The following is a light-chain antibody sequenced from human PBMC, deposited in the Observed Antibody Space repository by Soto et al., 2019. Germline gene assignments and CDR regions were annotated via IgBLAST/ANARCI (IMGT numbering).Light chain of an antibody. Sequence: SVLTQPPSVSGAPGQRVTISCTGSSSNIGAGYDVHWYQQLPGTAPKLLIYANTNRPSGVPGRFSGSKSGTSASLAITGLQAEDEADYYCQSYDSSLSGYVFGTGTKLTV. CDR3: QSYDSSLSGYV. J-gene: IGLJ1*01. CDR1: SSNIGAGYD. CDR2: ANT. V-gene: IGLV1-40*01.